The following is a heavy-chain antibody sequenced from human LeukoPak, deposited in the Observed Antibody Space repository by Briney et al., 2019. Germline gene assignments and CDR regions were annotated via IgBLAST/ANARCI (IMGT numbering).Heavy chain of an antibody. V-gene: IGHV3-21*01. CDR3: AREDSYGPYNWFDP. D-gene: IGHD5-18*01. CDR1: GFTFSSYG. J-gene: IGHJ5*02. CDR2: ISSSSSYI. Sequence: GGSLRLSCAASGFTFSSYGMHWVRQAPGKGLEWVSSISSSSSYIYYADSVKGRFTISRDNAKNSLYLQMNSLRAEDTAVYYCAREDSYGPYNWFDPWGQGTLVTVSS.